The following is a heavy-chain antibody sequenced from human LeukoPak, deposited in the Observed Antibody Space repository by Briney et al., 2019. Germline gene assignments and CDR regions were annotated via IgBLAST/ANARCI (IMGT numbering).Heavy chain of an antibody. V-gene: IGHV1-69*05. CDR1: GGTFSSYA. J-gene: IGHJ6*03. CDR3: ARGRGKVGATKLGYYYYYMDV. Sequence: SVKVSCKASGGTFSSYATSWVRQAPGQGLEWMGGIIPIFGTANYAQKFQGRVTITTDESTSTAYMELSSLRSEDTAVYYCARGRGKVGATKLGYYYYYMDVWGKGTTVTVSS. CDR2: IIPIFGTA. D-gene: IGHD1-26*01.